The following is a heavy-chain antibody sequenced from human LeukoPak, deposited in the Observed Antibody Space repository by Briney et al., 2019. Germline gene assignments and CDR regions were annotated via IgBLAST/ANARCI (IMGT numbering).Heavy chain of an antibody. CDR1: GGSISSYY. CDR2: IYYSGST. V-gene: IGHV4-59*08. D-gene: IGHD3-16*02. CDR3: ARYDAGDYDYVWGSYRILPDAFDI. J-gene: IGHJ3*02. Sequence: SETLTLTCTVSGGSISSYYWSWIRQPPGKGLEWIGYIYYSGSTNYNPSLKSRVTISVDTSKNQFSLKLSSVTAADTAVYYCARYDAGDYDYVWGSYRILPDAFDIWGQGTMVTVSS.